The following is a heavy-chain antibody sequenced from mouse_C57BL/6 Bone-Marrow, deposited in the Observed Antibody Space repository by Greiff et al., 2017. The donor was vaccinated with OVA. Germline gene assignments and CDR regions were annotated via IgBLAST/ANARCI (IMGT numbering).Heavy chain of an antibody. Sequence: QVQLQQSGAELARPGASVKLSCKASGYTFTSYGISWVKQRTGQGLEWIGEIYPRSGNTYYNEKFKGKATLTADKSSSTAYMELRSLTSEDSAVYFCAREIYYDNPGLFAYWGQGTLVTVSA. CDR3: AREIYYDNPGLFAY. V-gene: IGHV1-81*01. D-gene: IGHD2-1*01. CDR2: IYPRSGNT. CDR1: GYTFTSYG. J-gene: IGHJ3*01.